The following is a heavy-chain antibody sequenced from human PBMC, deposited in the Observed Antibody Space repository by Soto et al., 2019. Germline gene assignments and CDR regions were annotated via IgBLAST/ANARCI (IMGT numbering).Heavy chain of an antibody. J-gene: IGHJ3*01. CDR2: ISDSGDSG. D-gene: IGHD2-2*01. CDR1: GFTFSTYA. V-gene: IGHV3-23*01. Sequence: EVQLLESGGGLVQPGGSLRLSCAASGFTFSTYAMSWVRQVPGRGLEWLSTISDSGDSGYYADSVKGRFTISRDTSQNTLDPPMDSLRAGDTAGSFCARPFSRKIGAALDLLGPGTMVTVSS. CDR3: ARPFSRKIGAALDL.